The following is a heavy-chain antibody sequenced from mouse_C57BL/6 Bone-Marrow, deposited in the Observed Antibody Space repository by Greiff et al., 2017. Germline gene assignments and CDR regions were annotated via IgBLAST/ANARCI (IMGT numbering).Heavy chain of an antibody. D-gene: IGHD1-1*01. CDR2: ISSGSSTI. Sequence: EVKLQESGGGLVKPGGSLKLSFAASGFTFSDYGMHWVRQAPEKGLEWVAYISSGSSTIYYADTVKGRFTISRDNAKNTLFLQMTSLRSEDTAMYYCARNYYGSSRDYWGQGTTLTVSS. CDR1: GFTFSDYG. CDR3: ARNYYGSSRDY. J-gene: IGHJ2*01. V-gene: IGHV5-17*01.